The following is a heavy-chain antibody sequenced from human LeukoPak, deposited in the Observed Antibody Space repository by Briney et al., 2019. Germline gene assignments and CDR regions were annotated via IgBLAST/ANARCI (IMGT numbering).Heavy chain of an antibody. CDR2: IVPIVEIT. CDR1: GDTLNNDD. Sequence: GSSVKVSCKASGDTLNNDDITWVRQAPGRGLEWMGRIVPIVEITNYAESFQGRVTITADKSTNTFYMQLASLMSSDTAIYFCARGNYGDPNWFDPWGQGTLVTLSS. V-gene: IGHV1-69*04. D-gene: IGHD4-17*01. J-gene: IGHJ5*02. CDR3: ARGNYGDPNWFDP.